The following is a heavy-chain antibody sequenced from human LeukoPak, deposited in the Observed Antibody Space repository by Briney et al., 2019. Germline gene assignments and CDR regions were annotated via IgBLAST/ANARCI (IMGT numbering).Heavy chain of an antibody. J-gene: IGHJ4*02. D-gene: IGHD3-16*01. CDR2: IYYNENS. CDR3: ARDGGLQSHFDF. Sequence: SETLSLTCNVIGDSFTDYYWNWVRQPPGKGLEWIGYIYYNENSNYSPSLKGRVTLSVDTSRNQFSLHLASVTAADTAMYYCARDGGLQSHFDFWGQGILVTVAS. V-gene: IGHV4-59*01. CDR1: GDSFTDYY.